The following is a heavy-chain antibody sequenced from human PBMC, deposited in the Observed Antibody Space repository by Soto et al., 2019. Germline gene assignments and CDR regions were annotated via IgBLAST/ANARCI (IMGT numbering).Heavy chain of an antibody. Sequence: GASVKVSCKASGGTFSSYAISWVRQAPGQGLEWMGGIIPIFGTADYAQKFQGRVTITADESTSTAYMELSSLRSEDTAVYYCARNKSWQDLAWWFDPWGQGTLVTVS. V-gene: IGHV1-69*13. D-gene: IGHD3-10*01. CDR1: GGTFSSYA. J-gene: IGHJ5*02. CDR3: ARNKSWQDLAWWFDP. CDR2: IIPIFGTA.